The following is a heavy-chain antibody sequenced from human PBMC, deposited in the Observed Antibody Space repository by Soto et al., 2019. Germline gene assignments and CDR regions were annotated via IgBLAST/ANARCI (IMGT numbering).Heavy chain of an antibody. CDR1: GFTFSSYA. J-gene: IGHJ5*02. D-gene: IGHD1-26*01. Sequence: QVQLVESGGGVVQPGRSLRLSCAASGFTFSSYAMHWVRQAPGKGLEWVAVISYDGSNKYYADSVKGRFTISRDNSKNTLYLQMNSLRAEDTAVYYCAREVEDRMYNWFDPWGQGTLVTVSS. CDR2: ISYDGSNK. V-gene: IGHV3-30-3*01. CDR3: AREVEDRMYNWFDP.